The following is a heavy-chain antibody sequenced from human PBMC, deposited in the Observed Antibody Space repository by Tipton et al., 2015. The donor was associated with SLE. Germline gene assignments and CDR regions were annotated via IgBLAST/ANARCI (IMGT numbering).Heavy chain of an antibody. CDR3: ATKNNPRIGYYYYGMDV. CDR1: GLIFSDYG. Sequence: SLRLSCAASGLIFSDYGMNWVRQAPGKGLEWISYIRGSGNTINDADSVKGRFTISRDNAKNSLYLQMNSLRAEDTAVYYCATKNNPRIGYYYYGMDVWGQGTSVTVSS. V-gene: IGHV3-48*03. CDR2: IRGSGNTI. D-gene: IGHD2/OR15-2a*01. J-gene: IGHJ6*02.